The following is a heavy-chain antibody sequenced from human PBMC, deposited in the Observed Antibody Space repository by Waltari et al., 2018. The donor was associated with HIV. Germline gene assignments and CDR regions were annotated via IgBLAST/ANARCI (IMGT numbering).Heavy chain of an antibody. D-gene: IGHD6-6*01. Sequence: QVQLQQWGAGLLKPSETLSLTCAVYGGSFSGYYWSWIRQPPGKGLEWIGEINHSGSTNYNPSLKSRVTISVDTSKNQFSLKLSSVTAADTAVYYCARLGYSSSFHYWGQGTLVTVSS. CDR1: GGSFSGYY. CDR2: INHSGST. J-gene: IGHJ4*02. CDR3: ARLGYSSSFHY. V-gene: IGHV4-34*01.